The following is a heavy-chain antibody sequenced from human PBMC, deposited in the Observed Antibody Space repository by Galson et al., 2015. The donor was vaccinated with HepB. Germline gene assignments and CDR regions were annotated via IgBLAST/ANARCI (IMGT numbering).Heavy chain of an antibody. Sequence: SLRLSCAAPGFTFTSYGLHWVRQAPGKGLEWVSFIRYDGDNEYYADSVKGRFTISRDKSKNTLYLQMNSLRVEDTAVYYCARGARGYDPGLFDYWGQGTLVTVSS. CDR2: IRYDGDNE. J-gene: IGHJ4*02. D-gene: IGHD5-12*01. V-gene: IGHV3-30*02. CDR3: ARGARGYDPGLFDY. CDR1: GFTFTSYG.